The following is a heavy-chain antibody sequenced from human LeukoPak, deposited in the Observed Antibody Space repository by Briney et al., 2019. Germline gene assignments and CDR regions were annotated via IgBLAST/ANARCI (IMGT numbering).Heavy chain of an antibody. CDR2: INPSGGST. CDR3: AREWDYGDYTVNYGMDV. Sequence: ASVKVSCKASGYTFTSYYMHWVRQAPGQGLEWMGIINPSGGSTSYAQKFQGRVTMTGDTSTSTVYMELSSLRSEDTAVYYCAREWDYGDYTVNYGMDVWGQGTTVTVSS. D-gene: IGHD4-17*01. J-gene: IGHJ6*02. V-gene: IGHV1-46*01. CDR1: GYTFTSYY.